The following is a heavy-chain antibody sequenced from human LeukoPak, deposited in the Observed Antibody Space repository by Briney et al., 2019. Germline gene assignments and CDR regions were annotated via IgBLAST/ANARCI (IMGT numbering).Heavy chain of an antibody. CDR1: GFTVSSNY. CDR2: IYSGGST. J-gene: IGHJ4*02. CDR3: ARDGYCSSTSCYTYY. V-gene: IGHV3-66*01. D-gene: IGHD2-2*02. Sequence: QPGGSLRLSCAASGFTVSSNYMSWVRQAPGKGLEWVSVIYSGGSTYYADSVKGRFTISRDNSKNTLYLQMNSLRAEDTVVYYCARDGYCSSTSCYTYYWGQGTLVTVSS.